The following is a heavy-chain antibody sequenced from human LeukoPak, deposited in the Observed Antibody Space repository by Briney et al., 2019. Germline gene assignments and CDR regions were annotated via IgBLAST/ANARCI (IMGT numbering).Heavy chain of an antibody. J-gene: IGHJ6*02. CDR1: GYTFTSYG. CDR3: ARDRAYDFWSGYYTDNYYYGMDV. V-gene: IGHV1-69*04. D-gene: IGHD3-3*01. CDR2: IIPILGIA. Sequence: ASVKVSCKASGYTFTSYGISWVRQAPGQGLEWMGRIIPILGIANYAQKFQGRVTITADKSTSTAYMELSSLRSEDTAVYYCARDRAYDFWSGYYTDNYYYGMDVWGQGTTVTVSS.